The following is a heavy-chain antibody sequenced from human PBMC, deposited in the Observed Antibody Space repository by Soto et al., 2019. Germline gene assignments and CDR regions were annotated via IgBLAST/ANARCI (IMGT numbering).Heavy chain of an antibody. CDR3: ARDRVLWRYYYYMDF. D-gene: IGHD3-10*01. J-gene: IGHJ6*03. CDR2: IKQDGSEK. CDR1: GFTFSSYW. V-gene: IGHV3-7*01. Sequence: GGSLRLSCAASGFTFSSYWMSWVRQAPGKGLEWVANIKQDGSEKYYVDSVKGRFTISRDNAKNSLYLQMNSLRAEDTAVYYCARDRVLWRYYYYMDFWGKGTTVTVSS.